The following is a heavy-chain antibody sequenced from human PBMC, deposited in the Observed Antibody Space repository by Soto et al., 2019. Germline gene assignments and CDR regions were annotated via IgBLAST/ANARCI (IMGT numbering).Heavy chain of an antibody. V-gene: IGHV1-3*01. CDR3: ARGRPYYFDY. CDR1: GYTFTSYS. Sequence: VSVTVSCKASGYTFTSYSMHCVRQAPGQRLEWMGWINAGNGNTKYSQKFQGRVTITRDTSASTAYMELSSLRSEDTAMYYCARGRPYYFDYWGQGILVTVSS. CDR2: INAGNGNT. J-gene: IGHJ4*02.